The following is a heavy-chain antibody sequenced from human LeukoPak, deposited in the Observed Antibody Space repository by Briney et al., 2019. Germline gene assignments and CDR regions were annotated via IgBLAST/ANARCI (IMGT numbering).Heavy chain of an antibody. Sequence: ASVTVSCTASGYTFTDHYMHWVRQAPAQGLEWMGWINPNNGVTHYAQKFHDRVTMTRDTSITTAYMELNRLTSDDTAVYYCAREVTLRFWGQGTLLTVSS. CDR2: INPNNGVT. J-gene: IGHJ4*02. CDR1: GYTFTDHY. CDR3: AREVTLRF. V-gene: IGHV1-2*02. D-gene: IGHD2-21*02.